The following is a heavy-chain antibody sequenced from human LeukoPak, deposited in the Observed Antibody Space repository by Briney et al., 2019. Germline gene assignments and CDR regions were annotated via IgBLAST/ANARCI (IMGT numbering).Heavy chain of an antibody. J-gene: IGHJ3*02. Sequence: SVKVSCKTSGDTFRRYAIIWVRQAPGQGLEWMGGIIPIFGAANYAQKFQGRVAFTAEKSTNTVYMDLSSLGSEDTAVYYCARSPHYYDSSDHYYGDDALDIWGQGTMVTVSS. CDR1: GDTFRRYA. CDR3: ARSPHYYDSSDHYYGDDALDI. V-gene: IGHV1-69*06. CDR2: IIPIFGAA. D-gene: IGHD3-22*01.